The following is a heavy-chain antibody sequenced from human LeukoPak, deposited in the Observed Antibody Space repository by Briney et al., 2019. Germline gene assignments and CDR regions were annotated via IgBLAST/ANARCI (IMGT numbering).Heavy chain of an antibody. D-gene: IGHD4/OR15-4a*01. V-gene: IGHV4-4*07. CDR2: IYTSGST. J-gene: IGHJ4*02. CDR1: GGSISSYY. Sequence: SETLSLTCTVSGGSISSYYWSWIRQPAGNGLEWIGRIYTSGSTHYNSSLKGRVTMSVDTSKNQFSLKVRSVTAADTAVYYCARDRCPDYGATSPCFDYWGQGTLVTVSS. CDR3: ARDRCPDYGATSPCFDY.